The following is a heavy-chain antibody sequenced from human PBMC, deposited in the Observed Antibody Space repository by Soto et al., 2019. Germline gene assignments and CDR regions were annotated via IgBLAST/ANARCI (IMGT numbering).Heavy chain of an antibody. V-gene: IGHV3-30*18. CDR2: ISYDGSNK. CDR1: GFTFSSYG. J-gene: IGHJ4*02. CDR3: AKDRDIVVVVAAFDY. D-gene: IGHD2-15*01. Sequence: QVHLVESGGGVVQPGRSLRLSCAASGFTFSSYGMHWVRQAPGKGLEWVAVISYDGSNKYYADSVKGRFTISRDNSKNTLYLQMNSLRAEDTAVYYCAKDRDIVVVVAAFDYWGQGTLVTVSS.